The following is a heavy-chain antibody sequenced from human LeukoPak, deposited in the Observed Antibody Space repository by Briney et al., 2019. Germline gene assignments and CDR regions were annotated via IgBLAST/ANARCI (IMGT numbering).Heavy chain of an antibody. CDR2: MIPIFGTA. CDR1: GGTFSSYA. D-gene: IGHD3-3*01. V-gene: IGHV1-69*05. J-gene: IGHJ3*02. Sequence: SVKVSCXASGGTFSSYAISWVRQAPGQGLGWMGRMIPIFGTANYAQKFQGRVTITTDESTSTAYMELSSLRSEDTAVYYCARPYDFWSGSYDAFDIWGQGTMVTVSS. CDR3: ARPYDFWSGSYDAFDI.